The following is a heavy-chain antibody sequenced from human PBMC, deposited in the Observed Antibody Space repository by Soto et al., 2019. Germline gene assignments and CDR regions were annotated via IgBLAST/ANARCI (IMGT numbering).Heavy chain of an antibody. J-gene: IGHJ6*03. CDR2: IWYDGSNK. Sequence: QVQLVESGGGVVQPGRSLRLSCAASGFTFSRYGMHWVRQAPGKGLEWVAVIWYDGSNKYYADSVKGRFTISRDNSKNTLYLQINSLRAEDTAVYYCARDGGVIVLMVYAVWNYYMDVWGKGTTVTVS. CDR1: GFTFSRYG. V-gene: IGHV3-33*01. D-gene: IGHD2-8*01. CDR3: ARDGGVIVLMVYAVWNYYMDV.